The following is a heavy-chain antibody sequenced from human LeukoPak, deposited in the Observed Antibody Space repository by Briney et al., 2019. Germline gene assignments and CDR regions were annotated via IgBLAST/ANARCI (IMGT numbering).Heavy chain of an antibody. CDR3: ARGYSGYNPPPDY. V-gene: IGHV4-39*07. D-gene: IGHD5-12*01. CDR2: IYYSGST. J-gene: IGHJ4*02. Sequence: SETLSLTCTVSGGSISSSSYYWGWIRQPPGKGLEWIGSIYYSGSTYYNPSLKSRVTISVDTSKNQFSLKLSSVTAADTAVYYCARGYSGYNPPPDYWGQGTLVTVSS. CDR1: GGSISSSSYY.